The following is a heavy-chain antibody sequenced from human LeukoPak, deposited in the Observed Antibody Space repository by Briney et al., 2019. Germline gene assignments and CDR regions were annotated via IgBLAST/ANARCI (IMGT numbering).Heavy chain of an antibody. CDR3: ARGARDYVWGSYRYTGDDY. V-gene: IGHV4-61*08. Sequence: PSETLSLTCTVSGGSISSGGYYWSWIRQPPGKGLEWIGYIYHSGSTYYNPSLKSRVTISVDTSKNQFSLKLSSVTAADTAVYYCARGARDYVWGSYRYTGDDYWGQGTLVTVSS. CDR1: GGSISSGGYY. CDR2: IYHSGST. J-gene: IGHJ4*02. D-gene: IGHD3-16*02.